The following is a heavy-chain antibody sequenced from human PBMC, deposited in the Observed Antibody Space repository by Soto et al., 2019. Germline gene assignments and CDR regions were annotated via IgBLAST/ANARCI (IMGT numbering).Heavy chain of an antibody. CDR2: IWYDGSLE. J-gene: IGHJ4*02. D-gene: IGHD3-3*01. CDR1: GFSFSSFG. CDR3: AKPSYDFWSGYYHPFDY. V-gene: IGHV3-33*03. Sequence: QVQLVESGGGVVQPGRSLRLSCAASGFSFSSFGMHWVRQAPGKGLEWVAIIWYDGSLEYYADSVKGRFTISRDNSKNTLELQMNSLRVEDTAVYYCAKPSYDFWSGYYHPFDYWGQGTLVTVSS.